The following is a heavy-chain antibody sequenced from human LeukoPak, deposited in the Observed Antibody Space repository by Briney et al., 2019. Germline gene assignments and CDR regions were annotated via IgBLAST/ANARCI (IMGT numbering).Heavy chain of an antibody. CDR1: GFTFDDYW. CDR3: ARDTKDY. Sequence: GGSLRLSCGASGFTFDDYWMSWVRQAPGQGLEWVANINQDGSEKYYLDSAKGRFTISRDNAKNSLFLQMHSLRANDTAVYYCARDTKDYWGQGTLVTVSS. V-gene: IGHV3-7*01. CDR2: INQDGSEK. D-gene: IGHD2-8*01. J-gene: IGHJ4*02.